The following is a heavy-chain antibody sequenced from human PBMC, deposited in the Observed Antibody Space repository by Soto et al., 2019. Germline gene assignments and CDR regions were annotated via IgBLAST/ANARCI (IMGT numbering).Heavy chain of an antibody. J-gene: IGHJ4*02. CDR1: GFTFSSYG. CDR2: IWYDGSNK. D-gene: IGHD5-12*01. CDR3: ARDSGVRESGYDFFDY. V-gene: IGHV3-33*01. Sequence: GGSLRLSCAASGFTFSSYGMHWVRQAPGKGLEWVAVIWYDGSNKYYADCVKGRFTISRDNSKNTLYLQMNSLRAEDTAVYYCARDSGVRESGYDFFDYWGQGTLVTVSS.